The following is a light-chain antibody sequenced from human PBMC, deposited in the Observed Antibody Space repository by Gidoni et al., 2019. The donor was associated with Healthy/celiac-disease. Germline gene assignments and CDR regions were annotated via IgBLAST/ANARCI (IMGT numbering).Light chain of an antibody. Sequence: SYELNQPRSASVDLGQTARITCGGNNMGSNIGRWYQQNPGQAPVLVNYRDSSRPSGIPERFSGSNSGNTATLTISRAQAGDEADYYCQVGDSRVVFGGGTKLTVL. J-gene: IGLJ2*01. CDR3: QVGDSRVV. CDR2: RDS. V-gene: IGLV3-9*01. CDR1: NMGSNI.